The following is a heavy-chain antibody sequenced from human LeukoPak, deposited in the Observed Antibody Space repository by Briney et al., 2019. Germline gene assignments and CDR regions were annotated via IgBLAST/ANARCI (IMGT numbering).Heavy chain of an antibody. CDR3: ARARDYVAYYYYYMDV. CDR2: INHSGST. V-gene: IGHV4-34*01. D-gene: IGHD4-17*01. CDR1: GGSFSGYY. J-gene: IGHJ6*03. Sequence: PSETLSLTCAVYGGSFSGYYWSWIRQPPGKGLEWIGEINHSGSTNYNPSLKSRVTISVDTSKNQFSLKLSSVTAADTAVCYCARARDYVAYYYYYMDVWGKGTTVTVSS.